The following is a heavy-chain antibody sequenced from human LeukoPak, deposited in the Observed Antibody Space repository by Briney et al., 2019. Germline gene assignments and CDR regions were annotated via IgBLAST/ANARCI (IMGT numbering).Heavy chain of an antibody. D-gene: IGHD3-3*01. CDR1: GYTFTGYY. CDR3: ARLPKTYYDFWSGYPHSDAFDI. Sequence: GASVKVSCKASGYTFTGYYMHWVRQAPGQGLEWMGWINPNRGGTNYAQKFQGGGTMTRDTSISTAYMELSRLRSDDTAVYYCARLPKTYYDFWSGYPHSDAFDIWGQGTMVTVSS. J-gene: IGHJ3*02. V-gene: IGHV1-2*02. CDR2: INPNRGGT.